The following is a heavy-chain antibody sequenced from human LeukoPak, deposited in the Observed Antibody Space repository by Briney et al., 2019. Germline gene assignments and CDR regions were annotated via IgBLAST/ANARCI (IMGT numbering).Heavy chain of an antibody. J-gene: IGHJ6*02. CDR2: MDPNSGNT. CDR1: GYTFTSYD. Sequence: ASVKVSCKASGYTFTSYDINWVRQATGQGLEWMGWMDPNSGNTGYAQKFRGRVTMTRNTSISTAYMELSSLRSEDTAVYYCARGLHSGWYRYYYYGMDVWGQGTTVTVSS. CDR3: ARGLHSGWYRYYYYGMDV. D-gene: IGHD6-19*01. V-gene: IGHV1-8*01.